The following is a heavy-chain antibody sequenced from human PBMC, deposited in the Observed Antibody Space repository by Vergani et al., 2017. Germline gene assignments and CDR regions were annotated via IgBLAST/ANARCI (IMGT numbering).Heavy chain of an antibody. V-gene: IGHV4-59*01. Sequence: QVQLQESGPGLVKPSETLSLTCTVSGGSISSYYWSWIRQPPGKGLEWIGYIYYSGSTNYNPSLKSRVTISVDTSKNQFSLKLSSVTAADTAVYYCARGAVAGTYYYYGMDVWGQGP. D-gene: IGHD6-19*01. CDR2: IYYSGST. CDR3: ARGAVAGTYYYYGMDV. J-gene: IGHJ6*02. CDR1: GGSISSYY.